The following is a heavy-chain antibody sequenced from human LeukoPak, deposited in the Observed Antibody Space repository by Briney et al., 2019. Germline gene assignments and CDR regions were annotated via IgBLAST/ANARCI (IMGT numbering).Heavy chain of an antibody. D-gene: IGHD5-24*01. Sequence: GGSLRLSCAASGFTFSSYSMNWVRQAPGKGLEWVSYISSSSSTIYYADSVKGRFTISRDNSKNTLYLQMNSLRPEDTAVYYCAKGENGYPDYWGQGTLVTVSS. CDR1: GFTFSSYS. V-gene: IGHV3-48*01. J-gene: IGHJ4*02. CDR3: AKGENGYPDY. CDR2: ISSSSSTI.